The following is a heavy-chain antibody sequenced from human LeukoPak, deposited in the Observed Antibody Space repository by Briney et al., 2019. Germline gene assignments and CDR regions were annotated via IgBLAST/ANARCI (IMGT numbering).Heavy chain of an antibody. CDR3: ARVGCSGGSCAYYWFDP. CDR2: INPNSGGT. V-gene: IGHV1-2*06. CDR1: GYTFTGNY. D-gene: IGHD2-15*01. Sequence: ASVKVSCKASGYTFTGNYMHWVRQAPGQGVEWMGRINPNSGGTNYAQKFQGRVTMTRDTSISTAYMELSGLRSDDTAAYYCARVGCSGGSCAYYWFDPWGQGTLVTVSS. J-gene: IGHJ5*02.